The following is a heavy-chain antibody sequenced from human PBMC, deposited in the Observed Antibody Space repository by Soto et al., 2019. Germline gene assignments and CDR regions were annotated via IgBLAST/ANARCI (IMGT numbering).Heavy chain of an antibody. CDR2: IYYSGST. CDR3: ARNAVHSSGFTDY. V-gene: IGHV4-39*01. CDR1: GGSISSTSYY. D-gene: IGHD6-19*01. J-gene: IGHJ4*02. Sequence: SETLSLTCTVSGGSISSTSYYWGWIRQPPGKGLEWIGSIYYSGSTYYNPSLKSRVTISVDTSKNQFSLKLSSVTAADTAVYYCARNAVHSSGFTDYWGQGTLVTVSS.